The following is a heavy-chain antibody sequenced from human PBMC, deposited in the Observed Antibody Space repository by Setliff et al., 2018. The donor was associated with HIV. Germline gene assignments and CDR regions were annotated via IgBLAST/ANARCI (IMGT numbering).Heavy chain of an antibody. CDR3: AVGSSGYPFDY. Sequence: ETLSLTCSVSGGSISSSTYYWGWIRQPPGKGLEWIGSMSYSGSTYDNSSLKSRVTISVDTSKNQFSLNLSSVTGADTAVYYCAVGSSGYPFDYWGQGSLVTVSS. CDR2: MSYSGST. V-gene: IGHV4-39*01. CDR1: GGSISSSTYY. D-gene: IGHD3-22*01. J-gene: IGHJ4*02.